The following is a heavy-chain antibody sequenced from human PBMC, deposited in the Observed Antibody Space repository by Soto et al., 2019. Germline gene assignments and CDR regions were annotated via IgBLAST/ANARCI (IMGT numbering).Heavy chain of an antibody. Sequence: SETLSLTCTVSGGSVSSGDYYWTWIRQPPGKGLEWIGYVYYGGSTNYNPSLKSRVSIAVETAKNQYSLKLSSVTAADTAVYYCARVPVDTYMIYWFDPWGQGILVTVPS. J-gene: IGHJ5*02. V-gene: IGHV4-61*08. CDR3: ARVPVDTYMIYWFDP. CDR1: GGSVSSGDYY. D-gene: IGHD5-18*01. CDR2: VYYGGST.